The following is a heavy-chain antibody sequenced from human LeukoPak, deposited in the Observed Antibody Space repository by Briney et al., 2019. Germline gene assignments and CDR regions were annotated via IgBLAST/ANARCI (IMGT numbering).Heavy chain of an antibody. Sequence: SETLSLTCTVSGGSISSGGYYWSWVRQYPGKGREWLGYIYYRGSTYYNPSLKSRVTISVDTSKNQFSLKLSSVTAADTAVYYCARVLPKYFDWSYFDYWGQGTLVTVSS. CDR1: GGSISSGGYY. CDR3: ARVLPKYFDWSYFDY. CDR2: IYYRGST. V-gene: IGHV4-31*03. J-gene: IGHJ4*02. D-gene: IGHD3-9*01.